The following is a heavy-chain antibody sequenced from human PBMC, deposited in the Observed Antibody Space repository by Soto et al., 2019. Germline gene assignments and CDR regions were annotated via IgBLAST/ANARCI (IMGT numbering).Heavy chain of an antibody. Sequence: EVQLLESGGGLVQPGGSLRLSCAASGFTFSSYAMSWVRQAPGKGLEWVSAISGSGADTYYTESVKGRFTISRDNFKNTLYLQMNSLRAEDTAVYYCAKDTGRGGGSVFDYWGQGTLVTVSS. V-gene: IGHV3-23*01. J-gene: IGHJ4*02. CDR1: GFTFSSYA. CDR3: AKDTGRGGGSVFDY. D-gene: IGHD2-15*01. CDR2: ISGSGADT.